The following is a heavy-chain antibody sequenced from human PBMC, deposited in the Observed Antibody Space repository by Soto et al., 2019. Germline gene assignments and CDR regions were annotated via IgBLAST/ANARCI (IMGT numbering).Heavy chain of an antibody. V-gene: IGHV3-7*01. CDR1: GFTFSSYL. CDR2: IKQDGSEK. J-gene: IGHJ4*02. D-gene: IGHD4-17*01. CDR3: ARDLMDYGFDY. Sequence: PGGSLRLSCAASGFTFSSYLMSWVRQAPGKGLEWVANIKQDGSEKYYVDSVKGRFTISRDNAKNSLYLQMNSLRAEDTAVYYCARDLMDYGFDYWGQGTLVTVSS.